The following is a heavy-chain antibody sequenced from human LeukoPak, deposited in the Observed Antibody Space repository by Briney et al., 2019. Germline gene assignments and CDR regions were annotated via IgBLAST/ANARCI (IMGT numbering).Heavy chain of an antibody. CDR1: GYTFTSHY. J-gene: IGHJ5*02. D-gene: IGHD3-16*02. CDR3: ARDNSVGDIAWWFDP. CDR2: INPSGSST. Sequence: ASVKVSCKASGYTFTSHYMHWVRQAPGQGLEWMGLINPSGSSTLYAQKFQGGVTMTRDMSTTTDYMELSSLRSEDTAVYYCARDNSVGDIAWWFDPWGQGTLVTVSS. V-gene: IGHV1-46*01.